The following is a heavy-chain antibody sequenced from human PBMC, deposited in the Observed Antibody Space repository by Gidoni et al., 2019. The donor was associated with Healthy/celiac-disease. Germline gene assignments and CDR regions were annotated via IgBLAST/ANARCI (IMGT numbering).Heavy chain of an antibody. CDR3: AKDRTIGYFDY. CDR2: ISGGGGST. V-gene: IGHV3-23*04. J-gene: IGHJ4*02. D-gene: IGHD3-3*01. CDR1: GLTFSSYA. Sequence: EVQLVESGGGWVQPGGSMRLSCAASGLTFSSYAMSWVRQAPGKGLEWVSAISGGGGSTYYADSVKGRFTISRDNSKNTLYLQMNSLRAEDTAVYYCAKDRTIGYFDYWGQGTLVTVSS.